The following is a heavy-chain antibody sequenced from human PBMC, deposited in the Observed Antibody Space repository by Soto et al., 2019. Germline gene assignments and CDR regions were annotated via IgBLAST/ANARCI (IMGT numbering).Heavy chain of an antibody. CDR2: IYPGDSDT. D-gene: IGHD6-13*01. CDR1: GYSFTSYW. V-gene: IGHV5-51*01. CDR3: ASTSIAAAGKDYNWSDP. Sequence: GESLKISCKGSGYSFTSYWIGWVRQMPGKGLEWMGIIYPGDSDTRYSPSFQGQVTISADKSISTAYLQWSSLKASDTAMYYCASTSIAAAGKDYNWSDPWGQGTLVTVSS. J-gene: IGHJ5*02.